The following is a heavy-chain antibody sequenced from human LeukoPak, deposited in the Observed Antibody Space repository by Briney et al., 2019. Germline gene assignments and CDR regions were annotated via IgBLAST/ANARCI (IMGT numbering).Heavy chain of an antibody. Sequence: GGSLRLSCAASGFTFSSYSMNWVRQAPGKGLEWVSSISSSSSYICYADSVKGRFTISRDNAKNSLYLQMNSLRAEDTAVYYCARVDYGSGTHFDYWGQGTLVTVSS. D-gene: IGHD3-10*01. J-gene: IGHJ4*02. CDR2: ISSSSSYI. CDR1: GFTFSSYS. V-gene: IGHV3-21*01. CDR3: ARVDYGSGTHFDY.